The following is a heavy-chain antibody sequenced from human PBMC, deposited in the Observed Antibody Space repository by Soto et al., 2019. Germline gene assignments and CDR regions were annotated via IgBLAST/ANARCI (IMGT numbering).Heavy chain of an antibody. D-gene: IGHD1-26*01. J-gene: IGHJ4*02. CDR3: ARLSFYGGSYYFDY. CDR2: IYYNGST. Sequence: PSETLSLTCTVSGGSISSRSHYWVWMRQPPGKGLEWIGNIYYNGSTYYNPSLKSRVTMSVDTSKNQFSLKLSSVTAADTAVYYCARLSFYGGSYYFDYWGQGTLVTVSS. CDR1: GGSISSRSHY. V-gene: IGHV4-39*07.